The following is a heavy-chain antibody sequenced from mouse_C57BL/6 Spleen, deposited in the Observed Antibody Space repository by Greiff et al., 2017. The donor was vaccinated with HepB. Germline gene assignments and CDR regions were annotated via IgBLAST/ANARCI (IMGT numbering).Heavy chain of an antibody. D-gene: IGHD2-3*01. CDR2: IHPNSGST. CDR3: ARRYGGYLFDY. J-gene: IGHJ2*01. V-gene: IGHV1-64*01. CDR1: GYTFTSYW. Sequence: QVQLQQPGAELVKPGASVKLSCKASGYTFTSYWMHWVKQRPGQGLEWIGMIHPNSGSTNYNEKFKSKATLTVDKSSSTAYMQLSSLTSEDSAVYYCARRYGGYLFDYWGQGTTLTVSS.